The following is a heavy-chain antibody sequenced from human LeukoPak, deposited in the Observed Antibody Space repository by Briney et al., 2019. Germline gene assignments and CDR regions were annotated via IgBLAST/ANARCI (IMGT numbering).Heavy chain of an antibody. Sequence: GRSLRLSCAASGFTFSSYGMHWVRQAPGKGLEWVAVISYDGSNKYYADSVKGRFTISRDNSKNTLYLQMNSLRAEDTAVYYCAKTCGDCYPMYAEYFQHWGQGTLVTVSS. J-gene: IGHJ1*01. V-gene: IGHV3-30*18. CDR2: ISYDGSNK. D-gene: IGHD2-21*02. CDR3: AKTCGDCYPMYAEYFQH. CDR1: GFTFSSYG.